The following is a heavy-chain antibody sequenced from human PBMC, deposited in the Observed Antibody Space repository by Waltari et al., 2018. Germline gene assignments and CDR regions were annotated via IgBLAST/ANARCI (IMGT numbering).Heavy chain of an antibody. D-gene: IGHD2-2*03. CDR1: GFIFKDAW. J-gene: IGHJ4*02. V-gene: IGHV3-15*01. CDR3: ATEGLIYTSLDIYDF. Sequence: EVRLVESGGGLVKPGGSLRLSCAASGFIFKDAWMSWVRQAPGKGLEGVGRIKTKAEGETTDYAGAVKGRFTISRDDAANNLFLQMNSLKIDDTAVYYCATEGLIYTSLDIYDFWGQGSLVAVSS. CDR2: IKTKAEGETT.